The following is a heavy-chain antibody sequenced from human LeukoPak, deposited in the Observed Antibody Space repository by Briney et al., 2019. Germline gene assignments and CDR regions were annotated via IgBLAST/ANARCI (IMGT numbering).Heavy chain of an antibody. CDR2: IRQDGHEN. CDR3: AAGPTTGY. CDR1: GFTFSQYW. V-gene: IGHV3-7*01. J-gene: IGHJ4*02. D-gene: IGHD1-7*01. Sequence: GGSLRLSCAASGFTFSQYWMSWVRQAPGKGLEWVANIRQDGHENYYADSVKGRFTISRDNAKNSLYLQMNSLRVEDTAVYYCAAGPTTGYWGQGTLVTVSS.